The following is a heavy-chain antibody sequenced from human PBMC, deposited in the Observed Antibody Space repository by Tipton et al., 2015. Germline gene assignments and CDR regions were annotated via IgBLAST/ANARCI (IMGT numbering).Heavy chain of an antibody. CDR2: VYPGGGT. Sequence: GLVKPSETMSLTCDVSGYSINNDYYWGWIRQAPGKGLEWIGFVYPGGGTYYNPSLKSRVTILVDTTQNQVSLRLTSVAAADTAVYYCARDLEHGMDVWGHGTTVTVSS. J-gene: IGHJ6*02. CDR1: GYSINNDYY. V-gene: IGHV4-38-2*02. CDR3: ARDLEHGMDV. D-gene: IGHD5-24*01.